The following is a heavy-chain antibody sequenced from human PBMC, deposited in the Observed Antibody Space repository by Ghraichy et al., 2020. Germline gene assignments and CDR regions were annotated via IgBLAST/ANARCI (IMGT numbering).Heavy chain of an antibody. CDR3: ARGRPGFDP. J-gene: IGHJ5*02. Sequence: SETLSLTCAVYGGSFSGYYWSWIRQPPGKGLEWIGEINHSGSTNYNPSLKSRVTISVDTSKNQFSLKLSSVTAADTAVYYCARGRPGFDPWGQGTLVTVSS. V-gene: IGHV4-34*01. CDR2: INHSGST. CDR1: GGSFSGYY.